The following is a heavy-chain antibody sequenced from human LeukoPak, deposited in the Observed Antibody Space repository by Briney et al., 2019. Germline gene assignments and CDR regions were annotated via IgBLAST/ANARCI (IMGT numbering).Heavy chain of an antibody. V-gene: IGHV3-7*01. Sequence: SGGSLRLSCTFSGLTFRSYWMNWVRQAPGKGLEWVANINPGGNEIRSVDSVKGRSIISGDNAKNSLDLQMSSLRVEDTAVYYCMCWGTDNHWGQGILVAVSS. J-gene: IGHJ4*02. CDR3: MCWGTDNH. CDR1: GLTFRSYW. CDR2: INPGGNEI. D-gene: IGHD7-27*01.